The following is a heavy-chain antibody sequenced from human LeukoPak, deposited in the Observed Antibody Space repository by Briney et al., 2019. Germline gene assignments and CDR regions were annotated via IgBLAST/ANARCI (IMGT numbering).Heavy chain of an antibody. V-gene: IGHV3-23*01. CDR3: AKSRRGSYLDDFDY. CDR2: ISGSGGAT. D-gene: IGHD1-26*01. Sequence: GGSLRLSCAASGFTFSSYAMSWVRQAPGKGLEWVSTISGSGGATYYADSVKGRFTISRDNTKNTLYMQVNSLRAEDTAIYYCAKSRRGSYLDDFDYWGQGTLVTVSS. J-gene: IGHJ4*02. CDR1: GFTFSSYA.